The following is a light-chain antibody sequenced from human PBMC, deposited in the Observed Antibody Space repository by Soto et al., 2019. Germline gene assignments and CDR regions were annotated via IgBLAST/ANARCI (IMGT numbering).Light chain of an antibody. Sequence: EIGWTQSPGTLYLYPGERATLSCRASHTISSSYLAWYQQKPGQAPRLLMYGISRRATGIPDRFSGSGSGTDFTLTITRLEPEDFALYYCQQYVISSPRTSGQGTK. V-gene: IGKV3-20*01. CDR3: QQYVISSPRT. CDR1: HTISSSY. CDR2: GIS. J-gene: IGKJ1*01.